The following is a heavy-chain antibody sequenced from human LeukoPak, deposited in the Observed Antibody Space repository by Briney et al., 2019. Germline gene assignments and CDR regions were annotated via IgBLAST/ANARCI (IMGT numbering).Heavy chain of an antibody. V-gene: IGHV4-31*01. CDR3: ARVPLHFDILTGYHNQAYGMDV. CDR2: IYYSGSI. Sequence: SQTLSLTCTVSGGSISSDAYYWSWIRQNPGKGLEWIGYIYYSGSIYYNPSLKTPLTISVDTSKHQFSLKLSSVTAADTAVYYCARVPLHFDILTGYHNQAYGMDVWGQGTTVTVS. D-gene: IGHD3-9*01. J-gene: IGHJ6*02. CDR1: GGSISSDAYY.